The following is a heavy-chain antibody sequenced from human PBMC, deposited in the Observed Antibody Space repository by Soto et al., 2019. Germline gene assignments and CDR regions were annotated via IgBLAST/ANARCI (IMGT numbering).Heavy chain of an antibody. J-gene: IGHJ5*02. CDR3: ASSARGSYGDYS. CDR1: GFTFSNYW. V-gene: IGHV3-74*01. Sequence: EVRLVESGGGLVQPGGSLRLSCAASGFTFSNYWIHWVRQAPGTGLVWVSRINSDGSTTNYADSVKGRFTISRDNAKNTVYLQMDSLRAEDTAVYYCASSARGSYGDYSWGQGTLVTVSS. CDR2: INSDGSTT. D-gene: IGHD4-17*01.